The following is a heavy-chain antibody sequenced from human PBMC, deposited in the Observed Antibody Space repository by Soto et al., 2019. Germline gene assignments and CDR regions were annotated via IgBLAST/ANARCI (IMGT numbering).Heavy chain of an antibody. D-gene: IGHD1-26*01. J-gene: IGHJ5*02. CDR2: ISAYTGNT. CDR1: GYTLTSYG. V-gene: IGHV1-18*01. Sequence: QVQLVQSGAEVKKPGASVKVSCKASGYTLTSYGISWVRQAPGQGLEWMGRISAYTGNTNYAQKLQGRVTMTTDTSTSTDYMGLRSLRSDDTAVYYCARVVGALGHWFDPWGQGTLVTVSS. CDR3: ARVVGALGHWFDP.